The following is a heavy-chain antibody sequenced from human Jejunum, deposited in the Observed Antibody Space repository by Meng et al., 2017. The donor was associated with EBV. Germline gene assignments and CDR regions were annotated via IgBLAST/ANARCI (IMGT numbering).Heavy chain of an antibody. CDR3: ARGRGYDYGDS. CDR2: LYYAGKA. V-gene: IGHV4-61*01. CDR1: GDSVTGYNY. D-gene: IGHD5-12*01. J-gene: IGHJ5*02. Sequence: QVQLQEPGPGLVKPPWTLSLTCSVSGDSVTGYNYWTWIRQPPGKGLEWIGNLYYAGKAIYKPSLQSRVTISVDTSKNQISLKVTSVTAADTAIYYCARGRGYDYGDSWGQGTLVTVSS.